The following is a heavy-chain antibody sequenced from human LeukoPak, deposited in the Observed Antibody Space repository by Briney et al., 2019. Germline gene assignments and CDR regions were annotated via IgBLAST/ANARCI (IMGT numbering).Heavy chain of an antibody. CDR3: ARDLGRGWYTVDY. Sequence: ASVTVSCKTSGYTFTSCYIHWVRQAPGQGLEWMGTFNPGGSITSYAQKFQGRITVTRDASTSTVYMELSGLISEDTAIYYCARDLGRGWYTVDYWGQGTLVTVSS. CDR1: GYTFTSCY. CDR2: FNPGGSIT. D-gene: IGHD6-19*01. J-gene: IGHJ4*02. V-gene: IGHV1-46*01.